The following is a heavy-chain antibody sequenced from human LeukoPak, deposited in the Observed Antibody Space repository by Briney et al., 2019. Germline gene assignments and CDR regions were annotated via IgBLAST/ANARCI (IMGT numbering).Heavy chain of an antibody. Sequence: GASVKVSYKASGGTFSSSAISWVRQAPGQGLEWMGGVIPIFGSANYAQKFQGRVTIIADESTSTAYMELSSLRSEDTAVYYCARVTDYTMGGTAFDIWGQGTMVTVSS. D-gene: IGHD4-11*01. CDR2: VIPIFGSA. CDR1: GGTFSSSA. CDR3: ARVTDYTMGGTAFDI. V-gene: IGHV1-69*13. J-gene: IGHJ3*02.